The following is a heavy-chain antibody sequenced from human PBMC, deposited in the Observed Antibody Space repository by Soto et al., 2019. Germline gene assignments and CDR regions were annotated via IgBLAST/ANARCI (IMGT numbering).Heavy chain of an antibody. D-gene: IGHD5-12*01. Sequence: GGSLRLSCAASGFTFSSYAMHWVRQAPGKGLEWVAVISYDGSNKYYADSVKGRFTISRDNSKNTLYLQMNSLRAEDTAVYYCAREKGYSGYDYGGYFDYWGQGTLVTVSS. CDR3: AREKGYSGYDYGGYFDY. J-gene: IGHJ4*02. CDR2: ISYDGSNK. V-gene: IGHV3-30-3*01. CDR1: GFTFSSYA.